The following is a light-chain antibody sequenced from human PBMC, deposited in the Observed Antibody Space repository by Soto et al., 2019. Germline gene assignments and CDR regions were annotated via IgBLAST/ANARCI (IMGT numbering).Light chain of an antibody. V-gene: IGKV1-5*03. CDR3: QDNNNYPWT. Sequence: DIQMSQSPSTLSASVGDRVTITCRASQSISSWLAWYQQKPGKAPKLLIYKSSSLENGVQARFSGSGSGTEYTLTISSLQRDDSATYYYQDNNNYPWTFGQGTKVEI. CDR1: QSISSW. J-gene: IGKJ1*01. CDR2: KSS.